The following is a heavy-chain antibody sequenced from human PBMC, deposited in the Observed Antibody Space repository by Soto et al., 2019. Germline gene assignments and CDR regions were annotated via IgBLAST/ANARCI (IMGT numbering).Heavy chain of an antibody. V-gene: IGHV1-2*02. CDR1: GYTFTGYY. CDR3: ARTQTNDY. J-gene: IGHJ4*02. Sequence: QVQLVQSGAEVKKPGASVKVSCKASGYTFTGYYIHWVRQAPGRGLEWMGWINTNSGGTNYAQKFQGRVTMTRDTSISTAYMELSRLTSDDTAVYYCARTQTNDYWGQGTLVTVSS. CDR2: INTNSGGT.